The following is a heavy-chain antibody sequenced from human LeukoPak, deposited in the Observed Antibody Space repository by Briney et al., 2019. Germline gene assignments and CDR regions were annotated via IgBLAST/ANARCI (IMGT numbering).Heavy chain of an antibody. CDR1: GFTFGSFG. J-gene: IGHJ4*02. Sequence: HPGGSLRLSCAASGFTFGSFGMHWVRQTPGKGLEWVAFVRFDGNDKYYADSVKGRFTISRDNSKNTLYLHMNSLRVEDTAIYYCGKNAQTTGWSESQFWGQGTLVTVAS. V-gene: IGHV3-30*02. CDR2: VRFDGNDK. CDR3: GKNAQTTGWSESQF. D-gene: IGHD6-19*01.